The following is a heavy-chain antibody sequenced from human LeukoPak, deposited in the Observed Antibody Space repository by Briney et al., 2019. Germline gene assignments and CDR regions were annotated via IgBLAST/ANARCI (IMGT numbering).Heavy chain of an antibody. J-gene: IGHJ4*02. CDR3: ARGPSNYDFWSGYYIDY. CDR2: IWYDGSNK. D-gene: IGHD3-3*01. V-gene: IGHV3-33*01. CDR1: GFTFSSYG. Sequence: PGRSLRLSCAASGFTFSSYGMHWVRQAPGKGLEWVAVIWYDGSNKYYADSVKGRFTISRGNSKNTLYLQMNSLRAEDTAVYYCARGPSNYDFWSGYYIDYWGQGTLVTVSS.